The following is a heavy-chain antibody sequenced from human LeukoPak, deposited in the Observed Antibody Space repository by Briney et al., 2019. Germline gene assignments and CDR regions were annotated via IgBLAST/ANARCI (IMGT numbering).Heavy chain of an antibody. CDR3: AREAPGGSGWTYFDY. CDR1: GGSVSGHY. V-gene: IGHV4-59*02. D-gene: IGHD6-19*01. J-gene: IGHJ4*02. CDR2: IYASGGA. Sequence: SETLSLTCAVSGGSVSGHYWDWIRQPPGKGLEWIGYIYASGGANYNPSLKSRVTISLDSSESRFSLKLTSVTAADTAVYYCAREAPGGSGWTYFDYWGQGSLVTVSS.